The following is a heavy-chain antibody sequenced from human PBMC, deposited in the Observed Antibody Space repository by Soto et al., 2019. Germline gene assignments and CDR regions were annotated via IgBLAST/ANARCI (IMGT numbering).Heavy chain of an antibody. CDR2: ISYDGSNK. J-gene: IGHJ6*02. D-gene: IGHD3-10*01. CDR1: GFTFSSYG. V-gene: IGHV3-30*18. Sequence: QVQLVESGGGVVQPGRSLRLSCAASGFTFSSYGMHWVRQAPGKGLEWVAVISYDGSNKYYADSVKGRFTISRDNSKNTLYLQMNSLRAEDSAVYYCAKDRGEASYYGSGYLGEMDVWGQGTTVTLSS. CDR3: AKDRGEASYYGSGYLGEMDV.